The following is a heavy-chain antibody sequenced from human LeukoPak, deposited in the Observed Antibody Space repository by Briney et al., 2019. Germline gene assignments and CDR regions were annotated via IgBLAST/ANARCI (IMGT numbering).Heavy chain of an antibody. CDR3: ARDSSKYNWKGGFDY. Sequence: PSETLSLTCTVSVGSISSSSYYWGWIRQPPGKGLEWIGSIYYSGSTYYNPSLKSRVAISVDTSKNQFSLKLSSVTAADTAVYYCARDSSKYNWKGGFDYWGQGTLVTVSS. CDR2: IYYSGST. D-gene: IGHD1-20*01. J-gene: IGHJ4*02. V-gene: IGHV4-39*07. CDR1: VGSISSSSYY.